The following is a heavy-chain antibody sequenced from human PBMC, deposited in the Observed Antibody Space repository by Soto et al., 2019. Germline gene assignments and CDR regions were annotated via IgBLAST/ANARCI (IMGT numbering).Heavy chain of an antibody. Sequence: EVQLVESGGGLVQPGGSLRLSCVASGIPVSSNYMTWVRQATGKGLEWVSVLHSGGDTYYANSVQGRFTISRHDSTNTLYLQMNSLTPEDTAVYYCARDGPYYYASRMDVCGQGTTVTVSS. V-gene: IGHV3-53*04. J-gene: IGHJ6*02. CDR3: ARDGPYYYASRMDV. D-gene: IGHD3-10*01. CDR2: LHSGGDT. CDR1: GIPVSSNY.